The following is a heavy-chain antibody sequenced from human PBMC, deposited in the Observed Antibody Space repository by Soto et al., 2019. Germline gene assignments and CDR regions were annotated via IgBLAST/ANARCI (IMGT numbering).Heavy chain of an antibody. Sequence: QVQLVQSGVEVKKPGASVKVSCEASGYTFSSYGFSWVRQAPGQGFEWMGWISGYNSITRYAQKFQGRVTMTTDTSTSTAYMELRSLRSDDTAVYYCARAFGSTDYWGQGTLVTVSS. CDR2: ISGYNSIT. D-gene: IGHD6-13*01. CDR1: GYTFSSYG. V-gene: IGHV1-18*01. CDR3: ARAFGSTDY. J-gene: IGHJ4*02.